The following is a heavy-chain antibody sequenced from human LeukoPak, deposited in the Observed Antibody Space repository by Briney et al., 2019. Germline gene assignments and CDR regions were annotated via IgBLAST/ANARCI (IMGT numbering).Heavy chain of an antibody. Sequence: PGGSLRLSCVASGFTFSTYSMNWVRQAPGKGLEWVSSISSSSRHRYYADSVKGRFTISRDDAKNSVYLQMNSLRAEETAVSYCVRDFNTVTTAYLQHWGQGTLVTVSS. V-gene: IGHV3-21*01. CDR3: VRDFNTVTTAYLQH. CDR2: ISSSSRHR. CDR1: GFTFSTYS. D-gene: IGHD4-17*01. J-gene: IGHJ1*01.